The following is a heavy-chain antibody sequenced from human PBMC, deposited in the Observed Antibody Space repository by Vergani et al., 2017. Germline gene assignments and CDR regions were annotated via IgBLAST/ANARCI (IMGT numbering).Heavy chain of an antibody. CDR1: GFSLSTSGVG. V-gene: IGHV2-5*01. CDR2: IYWNDVK. D-gene: IGHD6-13*01. Sequence: QITLKESGPTLVKPTQTLTLTCTFSGFSLSTSGVGVGWIRQPPGKALDWLAIIYWNDVKLYSPSLKSRLTITKATSKNQVVLTMTNSEPVDTATYLCARSRDRPAIAAAGDLDDWGQGTLVTVSS. CDR3: ARSRDRPAIAAAGDLDD. J-gene: IGHJ4*02.